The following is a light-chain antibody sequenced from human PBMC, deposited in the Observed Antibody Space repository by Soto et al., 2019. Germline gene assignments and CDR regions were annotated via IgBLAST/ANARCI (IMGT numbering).Light chain of an antibody. CDR3: QQYNTYSWT. J-gene: IGKJ1*01. V-gene: IGKV1-39*01. Sequence: DIQMTQSPSSLSASVGDRVTITCRASQTITTYLNWYQHKPGKAPKLLIYAAISLQSGVPSRLSGSGSGTEFTLTISSLQPDDFATYYCQQYNTYSWTFGQGTRGIS. CDR2: AAI. CDR1: QTITTY.